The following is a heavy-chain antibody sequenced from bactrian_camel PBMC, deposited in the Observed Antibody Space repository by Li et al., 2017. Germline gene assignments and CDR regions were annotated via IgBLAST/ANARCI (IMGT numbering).Heavy chain of an antibody. V-gene: IGHV3S53*01. CDR1: GFTRSNKC. CDR3: AATRGPLLVRYVLEEGRYNY. CDR2: IVTNGAT. D-gene: IGHD1*01. J-gene: IGHJ4*01. Sequence: VQLVESGGNSVQAGGSLRLSCTASGFTRSNKCMGWFRQGPAKEREGVALIVTNGATTYADSVTGRFTISRDNAQNTLYLQMDSLKPEDTATYYCAATRGPLLVRYVLEEGRYNYWGQGTQVTVS.